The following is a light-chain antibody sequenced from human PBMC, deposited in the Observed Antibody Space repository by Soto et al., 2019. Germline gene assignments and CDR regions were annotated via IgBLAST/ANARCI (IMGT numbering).Light chain of an antibody. CDR2: GVS. V-gene: IGKV3-15*01. J-gene: IGKJ2*01. CDR1: RSLNGN. Sequence: EIVMTQSPATLSVSPGERVTLSCRASRSLNGNLAWYQQKPGQAPRLLIYGVSTRATGIPGKFSGSGSGTEFTLTISSLQSEDFAVYYCQQYNDWPPYTCGQGTKLEIK. CDR3: QQYNDWPPYT.